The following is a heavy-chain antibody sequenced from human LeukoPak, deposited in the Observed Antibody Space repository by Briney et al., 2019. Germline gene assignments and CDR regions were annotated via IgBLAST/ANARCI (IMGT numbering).Heavy chain of an antibody. D-gene: IGHD3-22*01. J-gene: IGHJ4*02. CDR1: GFTFTTYT. V-gene: IGHV1-69*13. Sequence: ASVKVSCKTSGFTFTTYTMHWVRQAPGQRLEWMGGIIPIFGTANYAQKFQGRVTITADESTSTAYMELSSLRSEDTAVYYCARDPPTYYYDSSGYSQSDYWGQGTLVTVSS. CDR2: IIPIFGTA. CDR3: ARDPPTYYYDSSGYSQSDY.